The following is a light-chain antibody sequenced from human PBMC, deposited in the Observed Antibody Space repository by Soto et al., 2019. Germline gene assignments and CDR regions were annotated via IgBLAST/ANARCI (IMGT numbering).Light chain of an antibody. CDR3: ISYISSSTLQGE. CDR1: SSDVGGYIY. J-gene: IGLJ2*01. Sequence: QSALTQPASVSGSPGQSITISCTGTSSDVGGYIYVSWYQQHPGKAPKLMIYDVSNRPSGVSNRFSGSKSVNTASLTNSALQTEGAADYCCISYISSSTLQGEFAGGTKLTV. V-gene: IGLV2-14*01. CDR2: DVS.